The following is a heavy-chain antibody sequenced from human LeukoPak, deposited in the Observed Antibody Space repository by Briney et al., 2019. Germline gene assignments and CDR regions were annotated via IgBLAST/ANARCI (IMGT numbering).Heavy chain of an antibody. D-gene: IGHD1-26*01. V-gene: IGHV4-59*01. CDR2: IYYSGST. CDR1: GGSISGYY. Sequence: SETLSLTCSVSGGSISGYYWSWVRQPPGKGREWVGYIYYSGSTNYNPSLKSRVTISVDTSKNQFSLKLSSVTAADTAVYYCATRSGSYLGYAFDIWGQGTMVTVSS. J-gene: IGHJ3*02. CDR3: ATRSGSYLGYAFDI.